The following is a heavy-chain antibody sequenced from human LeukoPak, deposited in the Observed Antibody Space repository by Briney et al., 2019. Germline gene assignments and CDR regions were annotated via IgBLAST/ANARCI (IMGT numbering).Heavy chain of an antibody. CDR1: GGSLSYYY. V-gene: IGHV4-59*01. D-gene: IGHD2-15*01. CDR2: FSSSGGT. J-gene: IGHJ6*03. Sequence: PSETLSLTCTVSGGSLSYYYWSWIRQPPGKELVWIGYFSSSGGTNYNPTLKSRLTISVDTSKNQVSLNLRSVTAADAAVYYCAKGSYCSGSDCYGYYMDVWGKGTTVAV. CDR3: AKGSYCSGSDCYGYYMDV.